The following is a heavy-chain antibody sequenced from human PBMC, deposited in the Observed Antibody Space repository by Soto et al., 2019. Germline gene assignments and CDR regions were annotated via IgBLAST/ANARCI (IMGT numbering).Heavy chain of an antibody. CDR1: GDSVTSNRAA. D-gene: IGHD1-1*01. CDR2: TYYRSKWYN. V-gene: IGHV6-1*01. CDR3: TGGTTFTSSFWFDP. J-gene: IGHJ5*02. Sequence: PSQTRSLTWDISGDSVTSNRAAWNWIRQSPSRGLEWLGRTYYRSKWYNDYGTSVKGRITFNADTSKNQLSLQLNSVTPEDTAVYYCTGGTTFTSSFWFDPWGQGTLVTVSS.